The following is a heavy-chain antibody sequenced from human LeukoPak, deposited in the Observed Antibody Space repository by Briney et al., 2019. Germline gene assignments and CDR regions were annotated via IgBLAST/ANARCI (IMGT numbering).Heavy chain of an antibody. CDR2: IKEDGSER. V-gene: IGHV3-7*03. D-gene: IGHD3-22*01. CDR1: AFIFSGHW. CDR3: AKFDGYDSSGYPLDY. Sequence: PGGSLRLSCEGSAFIFSGHWMNWVRQTPGKGLEWVASIKEDGSERQYVDSVKGRFSISRDNTKGSLFLQLNSLRAEDTAVYYCAKFDGYDSSGYPLDYWGQGTLVTVSS. J-gene: IGHJ4*02.